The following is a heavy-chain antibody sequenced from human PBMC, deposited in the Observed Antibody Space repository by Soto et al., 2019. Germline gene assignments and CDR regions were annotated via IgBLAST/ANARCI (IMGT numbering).Heavy chain of an antibody. CDR2: INHRGTT. CDR1: GESLRGYY. Sequence: QVQLQQWGTGLLKPSETLSLHCAVYGESLRGYYWSWIRQTPAMGLEWIGEINHRGTTNHDSSLTSRAIISIHTSKNQVSLRLNYVTAADTAVYYCARGYPRSILSTSLTTSYWFDSWGQGTLVTVSS. D-gene: IGHD2-21*01. V-gene: IGHV4-34*04. CDR3: ARGYPRSILSTSLTTSYWFDS. J-gene: IGHJ5*01.